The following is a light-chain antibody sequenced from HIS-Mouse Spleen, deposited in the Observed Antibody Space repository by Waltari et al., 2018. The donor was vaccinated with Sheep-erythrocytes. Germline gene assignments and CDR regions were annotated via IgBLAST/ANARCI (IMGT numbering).Light chain of an antibody. CDR2: DVS. V-gene: IGLV2-11*01. CDR3: CSYAGSYNHV. Sequence: QSALTQPRSVSGSPGQSVTISCTGTSSDVGGYNYVSSYQQHPGKAPKLMLYDVSKRPSGVPDRFAGSTSGNTASLTISGLQAEDEADYYCCSYAGSYNHVFATGTKVTVL. CDR1: SSDVGGYNY. J-gene: IGLJ1*01.